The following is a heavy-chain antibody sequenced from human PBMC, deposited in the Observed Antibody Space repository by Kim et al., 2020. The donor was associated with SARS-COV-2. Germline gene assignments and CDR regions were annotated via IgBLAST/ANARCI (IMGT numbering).Heavy chain of an antibody. Sequence: GGSLRLSCEGSGFSFDSYGMSWVRQAPGKGLEWVAGMSGSGINIFYADSVKGRFTISRDNSKNTLYVQMDGLRADDTGVYYCAKDRGYSGYGGLDHWGQG. V-gene: IGHV3-23*01. CDR3: AKDRGYSGYGGLDH. D-gene: IGHD5-12*01. CDR1: GFSFDSYG. J-gene: IGHJ4*02. CDR2: MSGSGINI.